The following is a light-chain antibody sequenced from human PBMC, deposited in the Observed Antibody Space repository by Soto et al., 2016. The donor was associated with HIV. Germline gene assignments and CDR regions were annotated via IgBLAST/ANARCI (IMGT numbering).Light chain of an antibody. Sequence: SYVLTQPPSVSVAPGKTARITCGGNNIGSKSVHWYRQRPGQAPVLVVHDDSDRPSGIPERLSGSNSGNTATLTISRVEVGDEADYYCQVWDSSSGHSVVIGGGTKLTVL. V-gene: IGLV3-21*03. CDR1: NIGSKS. J-gene: IGLJ2*01. CDR2: DDS. CDR3: QVWDSSSGHSVV.